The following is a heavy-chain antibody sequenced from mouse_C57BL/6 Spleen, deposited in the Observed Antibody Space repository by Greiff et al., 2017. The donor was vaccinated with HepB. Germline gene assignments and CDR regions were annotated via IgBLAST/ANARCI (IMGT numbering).Heavy chain of an antibody. CDR3: ARKRRLEGYAMDY. Sequence: EVQLQQSGPVLVKPGASVKMSCKASGYTFTDYYMNWVKQSHGKSLEWIGVINPYNGGTSYNQKFKGKATLTVDKSSSTAYMELNSLTSEDSAVYYCARKRRLEGYAMDYWGQGTSVTVSS. V-gene: IGHV1-19*01. CDR1: GYTFTDYY. J-gene: IGHJ4*01. D-gene: IGHD2-4*01. CDR2: INPYNGGT.